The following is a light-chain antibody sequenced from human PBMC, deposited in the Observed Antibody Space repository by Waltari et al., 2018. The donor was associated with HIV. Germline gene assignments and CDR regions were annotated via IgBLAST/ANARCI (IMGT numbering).Light chain of an antibody. J-gene: IGLJ2*01. V-gene: IGLV6-57*01. CDR3: QSYDSSTPVV. Sequence: NFMLAQPHSVSESPGKTVTISCTRSSGSIASNYVQWYQQRPGTSPTTVIYEDNHRPSGVPGRFSGSIDSSSNSASLTISALKTEDEADYYCQSYDSSTPVVFGGGTKLTV. CDR2: EDN. CDR1: SGSIASNY.